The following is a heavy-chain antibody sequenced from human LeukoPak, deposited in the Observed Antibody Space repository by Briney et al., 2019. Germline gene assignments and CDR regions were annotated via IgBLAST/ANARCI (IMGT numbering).Heavy chain of an antibody. Sequence: GGSLRLACAASGFTFGNYVINWVRQAPGKGLEWVSGVTWNSDTIDYADSVKGRFTISRDDAKKFLYLQMNSLRPEDTALYYCAPLAASGTGGVDYWGQGTLVTVSS. CDR1: GFTFGNYV. CDR2: VTWNSDTI. V-gene: IGHV3-9*01. J-gene: IGHJ4*02. D-gene: IGHD6-13*01. CDR3: APLAASGTGGVDY.